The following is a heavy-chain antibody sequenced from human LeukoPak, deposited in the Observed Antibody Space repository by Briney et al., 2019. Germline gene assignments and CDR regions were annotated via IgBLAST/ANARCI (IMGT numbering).Heavy chain of an antibody. V-gene: IGHV4-59*08. J-gene: IGHJ4*02. CDR2: IYYSGST. D-gene: IGHD3-3*01. CDR3: ARHPIQYYDFWSGFYGLY. Sequence: SETLSLTCTVSGGSISSYYWSWIRQPPGKGLEWIGYIYYSGSTNYNPSLKSRVTTSVDTSKNQFSLKLSSVTAADTAVYYCARHPIQYYDFWSGFYGLYWGQGTLVTVSS. CDR1: GGSISSYY.